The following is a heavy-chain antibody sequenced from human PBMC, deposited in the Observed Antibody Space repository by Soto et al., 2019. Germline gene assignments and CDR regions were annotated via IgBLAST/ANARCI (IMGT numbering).Heavy chain of an antibody. V-gene: IGHV4-4*07. CDR2: IYTSGST. J-gene: IGHJ6*02. D-gene: IGHD3-16*02. CDR3: ARGPPIFLGELSSIGSENYYGMDV. Sequence: SETLSLTCTVSGGSISSYYWSWIRQPAGKGLEWIGRIYTSGSTNYNPSLKSRATMSVDTSKNQFSLKLSSVTAADTAVYYCARGPPIFLGELSSIGSENYYGMDVWGQGTTVTVSS. CDR1: GGSISSYY.